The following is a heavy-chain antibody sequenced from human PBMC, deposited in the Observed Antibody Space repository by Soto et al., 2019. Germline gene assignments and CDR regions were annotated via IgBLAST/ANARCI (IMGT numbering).Heavy chain of an antibody. J-gene: IGHJ4*02. D-gene: IGHD1-26*01. Sequence: GGSLRLSCAASGFTFSSYGMHWVRQAPGKGLEWVAVIWYDGSNKYYADSVKGRFTISRDNSKNTLYLQMESLRAEDTAVFYCVKDRSSRYLSGLFFDLWGLGIVVTVSS. CDR3: VKDRSSRYLSGLFFDL. CDR1: GFTFSSYG. V-gene: IGHV3-33*06. CDR2: IWYDGSNK.